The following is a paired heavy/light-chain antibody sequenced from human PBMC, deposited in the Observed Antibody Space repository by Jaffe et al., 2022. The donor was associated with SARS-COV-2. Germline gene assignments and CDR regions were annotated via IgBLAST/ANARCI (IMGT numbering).Heavy chain of an antibody. J-gene: IGHJ1*01. V-gene: IGHV3-23*04. CDR1: GFTFSDYA. CDR2: ISGSGGST. D-gene: IGHD3-10*01. CDR3: AKVLWFGNLPRYFQD. Sequence: EVLLVESGGGLVQPGGSLRLSCAASGFTFSDYAMSWVRQAPGKGLEWVSGISGSGGSTYSSDSVRGRFIISRDNSKNTLYLEMSSLRAEDTAVYYCAKVLWFGNLPRYFQDWGQGTLVTVSS.
Light chain of an antibody. CDR2: DVS. CDR3: SSYTTTSTRV. CDR1: SSDVGNYNF. J-gene: IGLJ3*02. V-gene: IGLV2-14*01. Sequence: QSALTQPASVSGSPGQSITISCTGTSSDVGNYNFVSWYQQHPGKAPKVIIHDVSNRPSGVSNRFSGSKSGNTASLTISGLQAEDEADYYCSSYTTTSTRVFGGGTKLTVL.